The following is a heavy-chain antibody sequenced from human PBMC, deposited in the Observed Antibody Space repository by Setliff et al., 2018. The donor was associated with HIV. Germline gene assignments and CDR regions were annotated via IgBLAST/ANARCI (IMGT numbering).Heavy chain of an antibody. CDR2: INTDGSSI. J-gene: IGHJ6*03. V-gene: IGHV3-74*01. CDR1: GFTFSNYW. Sequence: GGSLRLSCVASGFTFSNYWMHWVRQAPGKGLVWVSRINTDGSSISHADSVKGRFTISRDNSKNTLYLQMNSLRAEDTAVYYCAKDLPAYYYYMDVWGKGTTVTVSS. CDR3: AKDLPAYYYYMDV.